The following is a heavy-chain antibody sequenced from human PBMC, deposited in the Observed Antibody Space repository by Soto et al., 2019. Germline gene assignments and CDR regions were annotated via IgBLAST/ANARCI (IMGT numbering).Heavy chain of an antibody. Sequence: XGSLRLSCAAAGFTFSSYGMHWVRQAPGKGLEWVAFIWHDGGNKFYAESVKGRFTISRDNSKNTLYLQMTSLSAEDTSMYYCARDGDVNTGFGKDYWGQGTLVTVSS. CDR1: GFTFSSYG. CDR2: IWHDGGNK. V-gene: IGHV3-33*01. CDR3: ARDGDVNTGFGKDY. D-gene: IGHD3-16*01. J-gene: IGHJ4*02.